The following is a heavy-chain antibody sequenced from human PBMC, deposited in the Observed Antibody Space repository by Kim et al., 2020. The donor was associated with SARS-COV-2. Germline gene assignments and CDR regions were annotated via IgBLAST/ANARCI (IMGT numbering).Heavy chain of an antibody. CDR3: ARQRPSYDILTGYYAREFDY. J-gene: IGHJ4*02. V-gene: IGHV4-39*01. Sequence: SETLSLTCTVSGGSISSSSYYWGWIRQPPGKGLEWIGSIYYSGSTYYNPSLKSRVTISVDTSKNQFSLKLSSVTAADTAVYYCARQRPSYDILTGYYAREFDYWGQGTLVTVSS. CDR2: IYYSGST. CDR1: GGSISSSSYY. D-gene: IGHD3-9*01.